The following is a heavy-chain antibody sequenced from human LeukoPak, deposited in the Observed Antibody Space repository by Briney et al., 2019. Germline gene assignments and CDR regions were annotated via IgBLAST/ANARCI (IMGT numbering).Heavy chain of an antibody. Sequence: GGSLRLSCTASGFXVSSNYINWVRQAPGQGLEWVAIFYSGGSTLYADSVKGRFTISRDNCKNMVYLQMNSLRAEDTGVYYCARDSVLHYDRSGFYAPGAFDIWGQGTMVIVSS. CDR1: GFXVSSNY. CDR3: ARDSVLHYDRSGFYAPGAFDI. CDR2: FYSGGST. V-gene: IGHV3-53*01. J-gene: IGHJ3*02. D-gene: IGHD3-22*01.